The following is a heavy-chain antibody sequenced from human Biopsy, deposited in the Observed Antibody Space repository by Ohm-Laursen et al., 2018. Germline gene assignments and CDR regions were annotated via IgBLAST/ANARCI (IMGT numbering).Heavy chain of an antibody. CDR2: IRSKAKSYAT. CDR3: TLEGAGFDN. CDR1: GFTFSASA. J-gene: IGHJ2*01. Sequence: SLRLSCTASGFTFSASAVHWVRQASGKGLEWVGRIRSKAKSYATAYAASVTGRFTISRDDSKNTPYLQMNSLKTEDTAVYYCTLEGAGFDNWGRGTLVTVSS. V-gene: IGHV3-73*01. D-gene: IGHD3-9*01.